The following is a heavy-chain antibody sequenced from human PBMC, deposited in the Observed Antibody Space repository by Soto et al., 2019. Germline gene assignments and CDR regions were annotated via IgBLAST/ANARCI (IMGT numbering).Heavy chain of an antibody. CDR1: GGTFSSYA. Sequence: AVKVSCKASGGTFSSYAISWVRQAPGQGLEWMGGIIPIFGTANYAQKFQGRVTITADESTSTAYMELSSLRSEDTAVYYCATVISGYVYYFDYWGQGTLVTVSS. J-gene: IGHJ4*02. CDR2: IIPIFGTA. D-gene: IGHD3-22*01. CDR3: ATVISGYVYYFDY. V-gene: IGHV1-69*13.